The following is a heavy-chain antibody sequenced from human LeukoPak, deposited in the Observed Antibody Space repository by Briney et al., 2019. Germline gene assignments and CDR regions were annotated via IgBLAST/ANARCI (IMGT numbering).Heavy chain of an antibody. CDR3: ATSMPGYSSSWHFDY. Sequence: SETLSLTCTVSGGSISSYYCSWIRQPPGKGLEWIGYIYYSGSTNYNPSLKSRVAISVDTSKNQFSLKLSSVTAADTAVYYCATSMPGYSSSWHFDYWGQGTLVTVSS. D-gene: IGHD6-13*01. J-gene: IGHJ4*02. CDR2: IYYSGST. V-gene: IGHV4-59*01. CDR1: GGSISSYY.